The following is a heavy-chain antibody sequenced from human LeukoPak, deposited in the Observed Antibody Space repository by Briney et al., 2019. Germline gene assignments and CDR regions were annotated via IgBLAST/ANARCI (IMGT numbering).Heavy chain of an antibody. CDR2: ISGSGGST. CDR3: AKDNDSSGYYYDYFDY. J-gene: IGHJ4*02. CDR1: GFTFSSYA. D-gene: IGHD3-22*01. Sequence: GGSLRLSCAASGFTFSSYAMSWVRQAPGKGLEWVPAISGSGGSTHYADSVKGRFTIPRDNSKNTLYLQMNSLRAEDTAVYCCAKDNDSSGYYYDYFDYWGQGTLVTVSS. V-gene: IGHV3-23*01.